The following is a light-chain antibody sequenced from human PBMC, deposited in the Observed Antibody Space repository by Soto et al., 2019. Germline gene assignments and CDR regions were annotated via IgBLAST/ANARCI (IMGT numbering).Light chain of an antibody. CDR3: QQYSNWPYT. J-gene: IGKJ2*01. CDR1: QSVSSN. V-gene: IGKV3-15*01. Sequence: EIVMTQSPATLSVSPGERATLSCRASQSVSSNLAWYQQKPGQAPRLLLYGASTRATGIPARFSGSRSGTEFTLTISSLQSEDFAVYYCQQYSNWPYTFGQGTKLEIK. CDR2: GAS.